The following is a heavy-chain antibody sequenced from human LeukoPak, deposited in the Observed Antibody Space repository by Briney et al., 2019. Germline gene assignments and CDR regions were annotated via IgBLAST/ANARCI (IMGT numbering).Heavy chain of an antibody. CDR1: GGSFSGYY. J-gene: IGHJ3*02. CDR3: ARDGYYRNDAFDI. Sequence: PSETLSLTCAVYGGSFSGYYWSWIQQPAGKGLEWIGRIYTSGSTNYNPSLKSRVTMSVDTSKNQFSLKLSSVTAADTAVYYCARDGYYRNDAFDIWGQGTMVTVSS. CDR2: IYTSGST. D-gene: IGHD3-22*01. V-gene: IGHV4-4*07.